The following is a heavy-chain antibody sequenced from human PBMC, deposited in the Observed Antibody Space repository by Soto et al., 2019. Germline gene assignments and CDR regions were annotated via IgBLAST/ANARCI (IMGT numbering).Heavy chain of an antibody. CDR3: ARDRLRLGELSLIGYFDY. V-gene: IGHV3-30*09. Sequence: QVKLVESGGGVVQPGRSLRLSCEASGFTFSSYAMHWVRQAPAKGLEWVAAISYDGNDKYYGDSVKGRFAISRDNSKNKVYLQMSSLRAEDTAFYYCARDRLRLGELSLIGYFDYWGQGTLVTVSS. CDR1: GFTFSSYA. CDR2: ISYDGNDK. J-gene: IGHJ4*02. D-gene: IGHD3-16*01.